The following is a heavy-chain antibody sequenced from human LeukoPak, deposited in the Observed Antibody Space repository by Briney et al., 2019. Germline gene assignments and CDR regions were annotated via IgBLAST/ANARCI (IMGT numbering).Heavy chain of an antibody. D-gene: IGHD6-13*01. J-gene: IGHJ6*02. V-gene: IGHV4-39*01. CDR3: ARLSAEGYSSSWYWGDYYYGMDV. CDR2: IYYSGST. CDR1: GGSISSSSYY. Sequence: SETLSLTCTVPGGSISSSSYYWGWIRQPPGKGLEWIGSIYYSGSTYYNPSLKSRVTISVDTSKNQFSLKLSSVTAADTAVYYCARLSAEGYSSSWYWGDYYYGMDVWGQGTTVTVSS.